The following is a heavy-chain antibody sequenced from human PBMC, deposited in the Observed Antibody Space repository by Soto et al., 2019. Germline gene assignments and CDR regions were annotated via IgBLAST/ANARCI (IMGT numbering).Heavy chain of an antibody. CDR1: GFTFFDSY. V-gene: IGHV3-11*05. D-gene: IGHD3-3*01. J-gene: IGHJ5*02. Sequence: PGGSLRLSCAGSGFTFFDSYMSWIRQAPGKGLEWLSYISPGSRYPAYADSVKGRFTISRDNAKRSLYLQMNSLRAEDTAVYYCAKDQRKPAIFGVVTLSWGQGTLVTVSS. CDR2: ISPGSRYP. CDR3: AKDQRKPAIFGVVTLS.